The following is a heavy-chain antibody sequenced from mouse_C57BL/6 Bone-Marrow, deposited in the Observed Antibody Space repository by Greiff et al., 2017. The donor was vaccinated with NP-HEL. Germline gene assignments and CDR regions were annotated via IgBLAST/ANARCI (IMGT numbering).Heavy chain of an antibody. CDR1: GYTFTSYG. J-gene: IGHJ2*01. CDR2: IYPRSGNT. CDR3: ARHWDDY. Sequence: QVQLQQSGAELARPGASVKLSCKASGYTFTSYGISWVKQRTGQGLEWIGEIYPRSGNTSYNEKFKGTATLTADKSSSTAYMELRSLTSEDSAVYFCARHWDDYWGQGTTLTVSS. V-gene: IGHV1-81*01. D-gene: IGHD4-1*01.